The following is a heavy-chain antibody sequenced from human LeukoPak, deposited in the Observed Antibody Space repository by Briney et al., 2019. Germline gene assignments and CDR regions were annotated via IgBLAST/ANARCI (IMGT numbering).Heavy chain of an antibody. CDR3: ARDKYAPEILKTTVDFDY. Sequence: GGSLRLSCAASGFTFSSYWMHWVRQAPGKGLVWVSRINTDGSSTSYADSVKGRFTISRDNAKNSLYLQMNSLRAEDTAVYYCARDKYAPEILKTTVDFDYWGQGTLVTVSS. J-gene: IGHJ4*02. V-gene: IGHV3-74*01. D-gene: IGHD4-17*01. CDR1: GFTFSSYW. CDR2: INTDGSST.